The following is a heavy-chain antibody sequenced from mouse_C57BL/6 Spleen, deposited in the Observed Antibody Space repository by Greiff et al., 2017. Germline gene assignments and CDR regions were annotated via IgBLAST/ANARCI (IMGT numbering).Heavy chain of an antibody. CDR1: GYTFTSYW. J-gene: IGHJ4*01. D-gene: IGHD4-1*01. CDR3: ARRGANWVYYAMDY. CDR2: IDPSDSYT. Sequence: VQLQQPGAELVRPGTSVKLSCKASGYTFTSYWMHWVKQRPGQGLEWIGVIDPSDSYTNYNQKFKGKATLTVDTSSSTAYMQLSSLTSEDSAVYYCARRGANWVYYAMDYWGQGTSVTVSS. V-gene: IGHV1-59*01.